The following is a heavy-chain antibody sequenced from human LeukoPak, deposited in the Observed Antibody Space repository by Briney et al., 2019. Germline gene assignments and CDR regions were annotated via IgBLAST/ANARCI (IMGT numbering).Heavy chain of an antibody. CDR2: INHSGST. D-gene: IGHD4-17*01. V-gene: IGHV4-34*01. Sequence: PSETLSLTCAVYGGSFSGYYWSWIRQPPGKGLEWIGEINHSGSTNYNPSLKSRVTISVDTSKNQFSLKLSSVTAADTAVYYCARVDYGDYGQLDYWGQGTLVTVSS. CDR3: ARVDYGDYGQLDY. J-gene: IGHJ4*02. CDR1: GGSFSGYY.